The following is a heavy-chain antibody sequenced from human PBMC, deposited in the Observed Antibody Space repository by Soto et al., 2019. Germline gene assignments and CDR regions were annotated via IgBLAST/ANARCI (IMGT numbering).Heavy chain of an antibody. CDR1: GFTFSSYG. CDR3: ARVGDSGYYMDV. D-gene: IGHD1-26*01. J-gene: IGHJ6*03. Sequence: PGGSLRLSCAASGFTFSSYGMHWVRRAPGKGLEWVAVIWYDGSNKYYADSVKGRFTISRDNSKNTLYLQMNSLRAEDTAVYYCARVGDSGYYMDVWGKGTTVTVSS. V-gene: IGHV3-33*01. CDR2: IWYDGSNK.